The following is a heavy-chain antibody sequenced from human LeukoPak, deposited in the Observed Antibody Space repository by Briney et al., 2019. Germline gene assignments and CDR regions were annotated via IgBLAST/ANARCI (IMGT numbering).Heavy chain of an antibody. J-gene: IGHJ5*02. V-gene: IGHV1-69*13. CDR1: GGTFSSYA. Sequence: SVKVSCKASGGTFSSYAISWVRQAPGQGLEWMGGIIPIFGTANYAQKFQGRVTITADESTSTAYMELSSLRSEDTAVYYCARLTYYYDSCGYYWFDPWGQGTLVTVSS. CDR2: IIPIFGTA. D-gene: IGHD3-22*01. CDR3: ARLTYYYDSCGYYWFDP.